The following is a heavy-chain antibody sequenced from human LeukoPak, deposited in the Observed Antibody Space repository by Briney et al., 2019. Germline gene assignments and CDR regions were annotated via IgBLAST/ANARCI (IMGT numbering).Heavy chain of an antibody. CDR3: VKGSQYFDWLVPFDY. J-gene: IGHJ4*02. V-gene: IGHV3-23*01. CDR2: IFPSGGEI. D-gene: IGHD3-9*01. Sequence: GGSLRLSCAASGFTFSTFAMIWVRQPPGKGLEWVSSIFPSGGEIHYADSVRGRFTISRDNSKSILSLQMNSLRAEDTAIYYCVKGSQYFDWLVPFDYWGQGTLVTVSS. CDR1: GFTFSTFA.